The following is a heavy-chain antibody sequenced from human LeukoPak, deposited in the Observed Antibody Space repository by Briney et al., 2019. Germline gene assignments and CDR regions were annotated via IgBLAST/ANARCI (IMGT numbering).Heavy chain of an antibody. V-gene: IGHV4-59*12. CDR2: IYYSGST. Sequence: SETLSLTCTVSGGSISSYYWSWIRQPPGKGLEWIGYIYYSGSTNYNPSLKSRVTISVDTSKNQFSLKLSSVTAADTAVYYCAREPAGVRSGSYYRHFDYWGQGTLVTVSP. J-gene: IGHJ4*02. CDR3: AREPAGVRSGSYYRHFDY. D-gene: IGHD3-10*01. CDR1: GGSISSYY.